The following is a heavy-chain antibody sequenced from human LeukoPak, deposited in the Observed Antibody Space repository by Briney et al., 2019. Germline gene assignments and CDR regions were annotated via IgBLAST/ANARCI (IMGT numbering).Heavy chain of an antibody. Sequence: PSETLSLTCTVSGGSISSSSYYWGWIRQPPGKGLGWIGSIYYSGSTYYNPSLKSRVTISVDTSKNQFSLKLSSVTAADTAVYYCARLFASPRVITRYSDYWGQGTLVTVSS. CDR1: GGSISSSSYY. D-gene: IGHD2/OR15-2a*01. CDR2: IYYSGST. J-gene: IGHJ4*02. V-gene: IGHV4-39*01. CDR3: ARLFASPRVITRYSDY.